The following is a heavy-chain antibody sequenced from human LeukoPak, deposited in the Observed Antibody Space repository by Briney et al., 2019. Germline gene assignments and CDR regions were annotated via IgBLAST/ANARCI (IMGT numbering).Heavy chain of an antibody. D-gene: IGHD3-22*01. J-gene: IGHJ6*03. CDR2: MSYDGRNK. Sequence: GVSLTLSCTVSRFILSILAVQWVRHAPDRGIEWVAVMSYDGRNKYYAASVKGRSTISRDNAKNTLYLQMNSLRAEDTAVYYCARVFWGYYYDWSPHYYMDVWGKGNTVTLS. CDR1: RFILSILA. CDR3: ARVFWGYYYDWSPHYYMDV. V-gene: IGHV3-30*07.